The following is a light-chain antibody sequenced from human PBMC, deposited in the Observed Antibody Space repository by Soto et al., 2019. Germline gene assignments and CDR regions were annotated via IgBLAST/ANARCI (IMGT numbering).Light chain of an antibody. CDR2: KAS. CDR3: QHYNSYSEA. V-gene: IGKV1-5*03. Sequence: SQLTQSPSTLSGSLGERVTITCRASQTISSWLAWYQQKPGKAPKLLIYKASTLKSGVPSRFSGSGSGTEFTLTISSLQPDDFATYYCQHYNSYSEAFGQGTEVDIK. J-gene: IGKJ1*01. CDR1: QTISSW.